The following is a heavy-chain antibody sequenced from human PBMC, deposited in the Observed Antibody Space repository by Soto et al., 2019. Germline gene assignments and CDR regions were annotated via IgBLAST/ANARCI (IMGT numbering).Heavy chain of an antibody. J-gene: IGHJ6*02. D-gene: IGHD3-3*01. CDR1: GYTFTSYG. CDR2: ISAYNGNT. CDR3: ARDLITIFGVVIITYYYSGMDF. Sequence: ASVNVSCKASGYTFTSYGISWVRQAPGQGLEWMGWISAYNGNTNYAQKLQGRVTMTTDTSTSTAYMELRSLRSDDTAVYYCARDLITIFGVVIITYYYSGMDFCCQGPTVTGSS. V-gene: IGHV1-18*01.